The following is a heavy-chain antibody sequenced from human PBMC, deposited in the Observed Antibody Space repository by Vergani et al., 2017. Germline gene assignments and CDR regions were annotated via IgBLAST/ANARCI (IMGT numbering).Heavy chain of an antibody. V-gene: IGHV4-31*03. CDR1: GGSISSGGYY. J-gene: IGHJ4*02. Sequence: QVQLQESGPGLVKPSQTLSLTCTVSGGSISSGGYYWSWIRQPPGKGREWIGYIYYSGSTYYNPALKSRVTISVDTSKNQFSLKLSSVTAADTAVDYCASLGEPSLRFDYWGQGTLVTVSS. CDR3: ASLGEPSLRFDY. D-gene: IGHD3-10*01. CDR2: IYYSGST.